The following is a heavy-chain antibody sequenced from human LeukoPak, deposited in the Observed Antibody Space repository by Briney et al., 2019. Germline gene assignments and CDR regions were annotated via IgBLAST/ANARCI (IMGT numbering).Heavy chain of an antibody. CDR1: GYTFTTYY. D-gene: IGHD3-22*01. CDR3: ARGGSSGFYPPGF. J-gene: IGHJ4*02. CDR2: INPSSGYT. Sequence: VASVKVSCKTSGYTFTTYYMHWVRQAPGQGLEWMGIINPSSGYTNYAQKFQGRVTMTRDTSTSTLYMELSSLRAEDTAVYYCARGGSSGFYPPGFWGQGTLVTVSS. V-gene: IGHV1-46*01.